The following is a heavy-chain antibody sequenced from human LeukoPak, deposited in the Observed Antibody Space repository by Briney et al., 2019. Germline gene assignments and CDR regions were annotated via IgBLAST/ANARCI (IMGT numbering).Heavy chain of an antibody. CDR1: GFTFSSYA. D-gene: IGHD6-19*01. Sequence: GGSLTLSCAASGFTFSSYAMSWARQAPGKGLEWVSAISGSGGSTYYADSVKGRFTISRDNSKNTLYLQMSRLRAEDAAVYYGAKEQGSGNNWGEGTLVTVSS. J-gene: IGHJ4*02. CDR3: AKEQGSGNN. CDR2: ISGSGGST. V-gene: IGHV3-23*01.